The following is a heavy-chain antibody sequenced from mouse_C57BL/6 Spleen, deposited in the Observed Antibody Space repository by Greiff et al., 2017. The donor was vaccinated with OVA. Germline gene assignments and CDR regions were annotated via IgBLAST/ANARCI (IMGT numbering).Heavy chain of an antibody. V-gene: IGHV1-82*01. D-gene: IGHD1-1*01. Sequence: VQLQQSGPELVKPGASVKISCKASGYAFSSSWMNWVKQRPGKGLEWIGRIYPGDGDTNYNGKFKGKATLTADKSSSTAYMQLSSLTSEDSAVYFCARSEGSSYFDYWGQGTTLTVSS. J-gene: IGHJ2*01. CDR1: GYAFSSSW. CDR3: ARSEGSSYFDY. CDR2: IYPGDGDT.